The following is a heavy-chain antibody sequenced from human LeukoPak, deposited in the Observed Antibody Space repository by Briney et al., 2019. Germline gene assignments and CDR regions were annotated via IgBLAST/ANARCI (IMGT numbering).Heavy chain of an antibody. CDR3: ARAQGRWLPSRAAHDAFDI. J-gene: IGHJ3*02. Sequence: PGGSLRLSCAASGFTFSSYSMNWVRQAPGKGLGWVSSISSSSSYIYYADSVKGRFTISRDNAKNSLYLQMNGLRAEDTAVYYCARAQGRWLPSRAAHDAFDIWGQGTMVTVSS. CDR2: ISSSSSYI. CDR1: GFTFSSYS. V-gene: IGHV3-21*01. D-gene: IGHD5-24*01.